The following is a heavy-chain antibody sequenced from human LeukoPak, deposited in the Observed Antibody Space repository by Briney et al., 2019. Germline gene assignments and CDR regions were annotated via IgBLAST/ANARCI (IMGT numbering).Heavy chain of an antibody. CDR1: GYTFTSYY. J-gene: IGHJ4*02. Sequence: ASVKVSCKASGYTFTSYYMHWVRQAPGQGLEWMGWISAYNGNKNYAQKLQGRVTMTTDTSTSTAYMELRSLRSDDTAVYYCARVSGGNSYYFDYWGQGTLVTVSS. D-gene: IGHD4-23*01. CDR3: ARVSGGNSYYFDY. V-gene: IGHV1-18*04. CDR2: ISAYNGNK.